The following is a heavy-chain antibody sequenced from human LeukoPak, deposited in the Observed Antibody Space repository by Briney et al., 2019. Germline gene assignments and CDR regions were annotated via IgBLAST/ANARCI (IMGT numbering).Heavy chain of an antibody. D-gene: IGHD2-21*02. CDR2: ISSSGSTI. J-gene: IGHJ4*02. CDR1: GFTFSSYE. V-gene: IGHV3-48*03. CDR3: ARGDRVVTAPGAH. Sequence: PGGSLRLSCAASGFTFSSYEMNWVRQAPGKGLEWVSYISSSGSTIYYADSVKGRFTISRDNAKNSLYLQMNSLRAEDTAVYYCARGDRVVTAPGAHWGQGTLVTVSS.